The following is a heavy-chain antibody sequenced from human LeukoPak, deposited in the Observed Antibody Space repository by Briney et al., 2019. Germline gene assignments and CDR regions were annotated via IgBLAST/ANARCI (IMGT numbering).Heavy chain of an antibody. V-gene: IGHV4-61*08. CDR2: IYYSGST. Sequence: SQTLSLTCTVSGGSISSGGYYWSWIRQHPGKGLEWIGYIYYSGSTNYNPSLKSRVTISVDTSKNQFSLKLSSVTAADTAVYYCARAGPDILSLDVWGQGTTVTVSS. J-gene: IGHJ6*02. CDR3: ARAGPDILSLDV. CDR1: GGSISSGGYY. D-gene: IGHD3-9*01.